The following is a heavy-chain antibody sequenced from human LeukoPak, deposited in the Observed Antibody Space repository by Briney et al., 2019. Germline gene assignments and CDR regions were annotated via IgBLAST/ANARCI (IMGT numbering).Heavy chain of an antibody. V-gene: IGHV3-30-3*02. CDR3: AQGGKTPEEFDY. CDR1: GFTFSSYA. CDR2: ISYDGSNK. D-gene: IGHD3-16*01. Sequence: GRSLRLSCAASGFTFSSYAMHWVRQAPGKGLEWVAVISYDGSNKYYADSVKGRFTISRDNSKNTLYLQMNSLRAEDTAVYYCAQGGKTPEEFDYWGQGTLVAVSS. J-gene: IGHJ4*02.